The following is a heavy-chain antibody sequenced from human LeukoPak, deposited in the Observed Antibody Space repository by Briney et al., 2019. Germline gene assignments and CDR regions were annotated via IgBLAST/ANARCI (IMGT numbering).Heavy chain of an antibody. CDR3: ARGAGPAKPDY. D-gene: IGHD4/OR15-4a*01. CDR2: INHSGST. J-gene: IGHJ4*02. V-gene: IGHV4-34*01. Sequence: SETLSLTCAVYGGSFSGYYWSWIRQPPGKGLEWIGEINHSGSTNYNPSLKSRVTISVDTSKNQFSLKLSSVTAADTAVYYCARGAGPAKPDYWGQGTLVTVSS. CDR1: GGSFSGYY.